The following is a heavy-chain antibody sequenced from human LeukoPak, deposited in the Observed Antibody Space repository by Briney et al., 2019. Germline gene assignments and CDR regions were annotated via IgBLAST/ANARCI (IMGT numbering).Heavy chain of an antibody. D-gene: IGHD5-12*01. CDR2: IYTSGST. V-gene: IGHV4-61*02. J-gene: IGHJ4*02. Sequence: SQTLSLTCTVSGGSISSGSYYWSWIRQPAGKGLEWIGRIYTSGSTNYNPSLKSRVTISVDTSKNQFSLKLSSVTAADTVVYYCAREPLGGVHSGCIDYWGQGTLVTVSS. CDR1: GGSISSGSYY. CDR3: AREPLGGVHSGCIDY.